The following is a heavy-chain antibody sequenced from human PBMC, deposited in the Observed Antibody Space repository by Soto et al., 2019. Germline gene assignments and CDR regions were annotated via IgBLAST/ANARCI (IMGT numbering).Heavy chain of an antibody. CDR3: ASGRYCSGGSCRVICSYGMDV. CDR1: GGTFSSYA. CDR2: IIPIFGTA. J-gene: IGHJ6*02. D-gene: IGHD2-15*01. Sequence: QVQLVQSGAEVKKPGSSLTVSCKASGGTFSSYAISWVRQAPGQGLEWMGAIIPIFGTATYAQKFQGRVTITADESTSTAYMELRSLRSEDTAVDYCASGRYCSGGSCRVICSYGMDVWGQGTTVTVSS. V-gene: IGHV1-69*01.